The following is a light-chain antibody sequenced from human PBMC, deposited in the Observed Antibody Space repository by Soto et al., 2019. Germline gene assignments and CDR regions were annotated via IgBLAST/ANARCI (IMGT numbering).Light chain of an antibody. V-gene: IGLV2-14*01. Sequence: QSALTQPASVSGSPGQSITISCTGTSSDVGGYNYVYWYQQHPGKAPKLMIYDVSNRPSGVSNRFSGSKSGNTASLTIAGLQAEDEADYYCRSYTSSSTYVFGGGTKLTVL. CDR1: SSDVGGYNY. CDR3: RSYTSSSTYV. CDR2: DVS. J-gene: IGLJ2*01.